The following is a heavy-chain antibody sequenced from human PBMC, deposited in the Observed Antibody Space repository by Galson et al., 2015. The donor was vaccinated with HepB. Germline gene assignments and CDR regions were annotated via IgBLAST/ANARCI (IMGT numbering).Heavy chain of an antibody. CDR1: RFTFSNYW. CDR3: ARPSSGPIDY. D-gene: IGHD6-19*01. CDR2: IKQDGSEK. V-gene: IGHV3-7*01. J-gene: IGHJ4*02. Sequence: SLRLSCAASRFTFSNYWMRWVRQAPGKGLEWVANIKQDGSEKSYVDSVKGRFTISRDNAKNSLYLQMNSLRAEDTAVYYCARPSSGPIDYWGQGTLVTVSS.